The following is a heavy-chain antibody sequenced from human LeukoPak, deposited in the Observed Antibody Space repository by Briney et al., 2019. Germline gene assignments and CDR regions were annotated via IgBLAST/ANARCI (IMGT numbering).Heavy chain of an antibody. J-gene: IGHJ4*02. CDR3: VRLVGGDIDY. V-gene: IGHV4-30-4*01. CDR2: IYYSGST. D-gene: IGHD5-12*01. Sequence: SETLSLTCTVSGGSISSGDYYWSWIRQPPGKGLEWIGYIYYSGSTYYNPSLKSRVTISVDTSKNQFSLKLSSVTAADTAVYYCVRLVGGDIDYWGQGTLVTVSS. CDR1: GGSISSGDYY.